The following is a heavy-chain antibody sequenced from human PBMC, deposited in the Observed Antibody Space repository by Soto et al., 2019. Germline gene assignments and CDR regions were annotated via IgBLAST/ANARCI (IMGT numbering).Heavy chain of an antibody. CDR3: ARVGSNYVTRSWFDP. D-gene: IGHD4-4*01. CDR2: ISSSSSYI. V-gene: IGHV3-21*01. CDR1: GFTFSSYS. J-gene: IGHJ5*02. Sequence: GGSLRLSCAASGFTFSSYSMNWVRQAPGKGLEWVSSISSSSSYIYYADSVKGRFTISRDNAKNSLYLQMNSLRAEDTAVYYCARVGSNYVTRSWFDPWGQGTLVTVSS.